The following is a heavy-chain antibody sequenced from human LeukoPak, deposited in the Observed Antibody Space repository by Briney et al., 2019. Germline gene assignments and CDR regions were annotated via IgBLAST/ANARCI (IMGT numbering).Heavy chain of an antibody. Sequence: ASVKVSCKASGGTFSSYTISWVRRAPGQGLEWMGRIIPILGIANYAQKFQGRVTITADKSTSTAYMELSSLRSEDTAVYYCASGGVRVVPALDYWGQGTLVTVSS. CDR3: ASGGVRVVPALDY. V-gene: IGHV1-69*02. CDR2: IIPILGIA. J-gene: IGHJ4*02. CDR1: GGTFSSYT. D-gene: IGHD2-2*01.